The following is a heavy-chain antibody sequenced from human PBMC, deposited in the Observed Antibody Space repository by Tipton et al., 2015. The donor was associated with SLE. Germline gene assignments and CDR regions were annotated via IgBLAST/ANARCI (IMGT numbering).Heavy chain of an antibody. CDR3: AKEDLGYAYAFDI. CDR1: GFTFSSYW. D-gene: IGHD5-18*01. V-gene: IGHV3-74*01. Sequence: SLRLSCAASGFTFSSYWMHWVRQAPGKGLVWVSRINSDGSSTSYADSVKGRFTISRDNAKNTLYLQMNSLRAEDTAVYYCAKEDLGYAYAFDIWGQGTMVTVSS. J-gene: IGHJ3*02. CDR2: INSDGSST.